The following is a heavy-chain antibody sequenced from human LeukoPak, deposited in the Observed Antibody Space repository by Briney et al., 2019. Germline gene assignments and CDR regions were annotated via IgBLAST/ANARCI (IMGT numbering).Heavy chain of an antibody. CDR1: GFIFSNAW. Sequence: GGSLRLSCAASGFIFSNAWMSWVRQAPGKGLEWLSRIKRKTDDGTTDYAAPVKRRFSISRDDSKNPVDLQMHSLKTEDTAVYYCATDLLDYWGQGTLVPVSS. V-gene: IGHV3-15*01. CDR2: IKRKTDDGTT. D-gene: IGHD1-26*01. CDR3: ATDLLDY. J-gene: IGHJ4*02.